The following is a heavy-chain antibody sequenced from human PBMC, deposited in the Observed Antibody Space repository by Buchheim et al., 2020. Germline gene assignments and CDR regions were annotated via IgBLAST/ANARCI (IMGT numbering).Heavy chain of an antibody. Sequence: VQLLESGGGLVQPGGSLRLSCAASGFTFSSYAMHWVRQAPGKGLEWVAVISYDGSNKYYADSVKGRFTISRDNSKNTLYLQMNSLRAEDTAVYYCARDSLPFYDYIWGSYRYGMDVWGQGTT. CDR1: GFTFSSYA. J-gene: IGHJ6*02. CDR2: ISYDGSNK. V-gene: IGHV3-30*04. D-gene: IGHD3-16*02. CDR3: ARDSLPFYDYIWGSYRYGMDV.